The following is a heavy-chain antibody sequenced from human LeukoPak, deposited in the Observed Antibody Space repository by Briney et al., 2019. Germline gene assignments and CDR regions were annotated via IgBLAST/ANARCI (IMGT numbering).Heavy chain of an antibody. D-gene: IGHD2-8*02. CDR1: GYTFTTYG. Sequence: ASVKVSCKASGYTFTTYGITWVRQAPGQGLEWMGWISAYNGNTNYAQKLQGRVTMTTDTSTRTASMELTSLRSDDTAVYYCARAPSLVDWFDPWAREPWSPSPQ. J-gene: IGHJ5*02. CDR3: ARAPSLVDWFDP. CDR2: ISAYNGNT. V-gene: IGHV1-18*01.